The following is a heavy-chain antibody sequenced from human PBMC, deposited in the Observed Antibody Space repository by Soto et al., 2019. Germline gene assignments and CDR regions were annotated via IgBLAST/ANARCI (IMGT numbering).Heavy chain of an antibody. CDR1: TCVGFA. V-gene: IGHV3-23*01. CDR2: ISGSGGST. CDR3: KKENGRRGSMHLFAY. D-gene: IGHD3-10*01. J-gene: IGHJ4*01. Sequence: TCVGFAMSRVIKTQGKGLEWVSAISGSGGSTYYADSVKGRFTISRDNSKNTLYLQMNSLRAEDTAVFYFKKENGRRGSMHLFAYWGNGT.